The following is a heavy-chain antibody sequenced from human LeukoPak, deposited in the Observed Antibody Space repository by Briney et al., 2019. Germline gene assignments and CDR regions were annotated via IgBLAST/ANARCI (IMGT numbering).Heavy chain of an antibody. V-gene: IGHV1-8*01. CDR3: ARGAYSSSWYYYYYYGMDV. CDR2: MNPNSGNI. D-gene: IGHD6-13*01. Sequence: VASVKVSCTASGYTFTSYDINWVRQATGQGLEWMGWMNPNSGNIGYAQKFQGRVTMTRNTSISTAYMELSSLRSEDTAVYYCARGAYSSSWYYYYYYGMDVWGQGTTVTVSS. J-gene: IGHJ6*02. CDR1: GYTFTSYD.